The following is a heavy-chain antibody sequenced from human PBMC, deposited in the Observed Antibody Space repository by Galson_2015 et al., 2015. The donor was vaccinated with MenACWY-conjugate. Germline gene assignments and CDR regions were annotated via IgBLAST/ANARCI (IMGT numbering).Heavy chain of an antibody. D-gene: IGHD2-21*02. CDR3: ARGRHTVVATAIQAFDT. V-gene: IGHV3-48*01. Sequence: SLRLSCAASGFTFSSYRMNWVRQAPGKGLEWVSYISSSSSTIYYADSVKGRFTISRDNAKNSLYLQMNSLRAEDTAVYYCARGRHTVVATAIQAFDTSGQGTMVTVSS. J-gene: IGHJ3*02. CDR1: GFTFSSYR. CDR2: ISSSSSTI.